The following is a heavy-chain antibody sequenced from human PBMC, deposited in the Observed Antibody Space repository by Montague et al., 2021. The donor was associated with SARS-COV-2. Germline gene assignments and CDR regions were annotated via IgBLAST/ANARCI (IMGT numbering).Heavy chain of an antibody. J-gene: IGHJ4*02. CDR2: VSASGST. V-gene: IGHV4-4*07. CDR3: ARDVVAAPGTFDY. D-gene: IGHD6-13*01. Sequence: SETLSLTCTVSGDSISYFYWSWIRQPAGKGLEWIGRVSASGSTNYNPSLNSRVTMSVDTSKKQFSLRLSPVTAADTGVYYCARDVVAAPGTFDYWGQGTLVTVSS. CDR1: GDSISYFY.